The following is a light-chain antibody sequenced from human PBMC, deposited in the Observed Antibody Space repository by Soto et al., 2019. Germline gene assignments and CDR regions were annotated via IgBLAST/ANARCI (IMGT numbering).Light chain of an antibody. V-gene: IGLV2-8*01. J-gene: IGLJ3*02. CDR1: SSDVGDYNY. CDR2: EVS. Sequence: QSALTQPPSASGSPGQSVTISCTGTSSDVGDYNYVSWYQQHPGKAPKLMIYEVSKRPSGVPDRFSGSKSGNTASLTVSGLQADDEADYYCSSYAGSNNRVFGGGTKVTVL. CDR3: SSYAGSNNRV.